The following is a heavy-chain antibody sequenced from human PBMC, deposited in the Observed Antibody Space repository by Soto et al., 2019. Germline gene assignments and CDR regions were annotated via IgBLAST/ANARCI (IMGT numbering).Heavy chain of an antibody. D-gene: IGHD1-26*01. Sequence: QVQLVESGGGVVQPGRSLRLSCAASGFTFSSYAMHWVRQAPGKGLEWVAVISYDGSNKYYADSVKGRFTISRDNSKNTLYLKMNSLRAEDTAVYYCARGETVSGSYYLGYDGMDVWGQGTTVTVSS. V-gene: IGHV3-30-3*01. J-gene: IGHJ6*02. CDR1: GFTFSSYA. CDR2: ISYDGSNK. CDR3: ARGETVSGSYYLGYDGMDV.